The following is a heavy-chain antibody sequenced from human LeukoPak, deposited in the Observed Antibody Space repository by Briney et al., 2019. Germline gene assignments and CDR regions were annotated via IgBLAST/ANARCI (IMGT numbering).Heavy chain of an antibody. D-gene: IGHD3-3*01. V-gene: IGHV3-30*18. CDR3: AKDQNDFWSGYFY. CDR1: GFTFSSYG. J-gene: IGHJ4*02. CDR2: ISYDGSNK. Sequence: GRSLSLSCAASGFTFSSYGMHWVRQAPGKGLEWVAVISYDGSNKYYADSVKGRFTISRDNSKNTLYLQMNSLRAEDTAVYYCAKDQNDFWSGYFYWGQGTLVTVSS.